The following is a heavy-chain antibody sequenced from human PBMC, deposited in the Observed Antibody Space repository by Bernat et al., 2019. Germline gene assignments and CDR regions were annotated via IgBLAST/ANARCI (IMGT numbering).Heavy chain of an antibody. J-gene: IGHJ4*02. CDR3: ARDTRGVFDY. CDR1: GFTFNNYW. Sequence: EVQLVESGGGLVQPGGSLRLSCAASGFTFNNYWMSWVRQAPGKGLEWVANIKQDGSEKNYVGSVKGRFTISRENAKNSLYLQMNSLRAEDTAVYYCARDTRGVFDYWGQGTLVTVSS. CDR2: IKQDGSEK. V-gene: IGHV3-7*03.